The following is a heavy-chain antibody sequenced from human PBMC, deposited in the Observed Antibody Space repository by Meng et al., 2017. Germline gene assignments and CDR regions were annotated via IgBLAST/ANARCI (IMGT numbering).Heavy chain of an antibody. CDR1: GYTFTSYA. CDR2: IIPIFGTA. J-gene: IGHJ4*02. V-gene: IGHV1-69*05. D-gene: IGHD3-10*01. Sequence: SVKVSCKASGYTFTSYAISWVRQAPGQGLEWMGGIIPIFGTANYAQKFQGRVTITTDESTSTAYMELSSLRSEDTAVYYCAGDYYGSGSYPSYGQYWGQGTLVTVSS. CDR3: AGDYYGSGSYPSYGQY.